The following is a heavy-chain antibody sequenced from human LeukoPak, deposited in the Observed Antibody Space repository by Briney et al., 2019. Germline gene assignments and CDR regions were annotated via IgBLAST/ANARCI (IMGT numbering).Heavy chain of an antibody. J-gene: IGHJ4*02. V-gene: IGHV4-30-2*01. CDR1: GGSISSGGYY. CDR3: ARGTEWELHTFDY. D-gene: IGHD1-26*01. Sequence: PSQTLSLTCTVPGGSISSGGYYWSWIRQPPGKGLEWIGYIYHSGSTYYNPSLKSRVTISVDRSKNQFSLKLSSVTAADTAVYYCARGTEWELHTFDYWGQGTLVTVSS. CDR2: IYHSGST.